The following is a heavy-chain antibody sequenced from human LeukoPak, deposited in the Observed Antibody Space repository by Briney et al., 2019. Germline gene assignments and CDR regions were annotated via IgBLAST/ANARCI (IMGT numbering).Heavy chain of an antibody. CDR1: GYIFTSYY. D-gene: IGHD2/OR15-2a*01. CDR2: INHSDGST. J-gene: IGHJ4*02. Sequence: ASVKVSCTASGYIFTSYYMHWVRQPPGQGLEWMGIINHSDGSTIYAQMFQGRVTMTRDTSTSTVYMVLTSLTSDDTVVYYCTRVPIGGAFDYWGQGTLVTVSS. CDR3: TRVPIGGAFDY. V-gene: IGHV1-46*01.